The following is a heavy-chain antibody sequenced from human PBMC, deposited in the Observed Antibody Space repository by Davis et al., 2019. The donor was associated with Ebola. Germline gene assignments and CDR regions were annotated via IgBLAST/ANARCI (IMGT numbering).Heavy chain of an antibody. V-gene: IGHV3-73*01. CDR3: TRGIQLLYEHWLDP. J-gene: IGHJ5*02. D-gene: IGHD2-2*02. CDR2: IRSKANSYAT. CDR1: GFTFSGSA. Sequence: GESLKISCAASGFTFSGSAMHWVRQASGKGLEWVGRIRSKANSYATAYAASVKGRFTISRDDSKNTAYLQMNSLKTEDTAVYYCTRGIQLLYEHWLDPWGQGTLVTVSS.